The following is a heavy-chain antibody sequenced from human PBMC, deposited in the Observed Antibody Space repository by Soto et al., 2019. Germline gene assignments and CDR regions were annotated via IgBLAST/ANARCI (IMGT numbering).Heavy chain of an antibody. V-gene: IGHV4-39*01. Sequence: SETLSLTCTVSGGSISSSSYYWGWIRQPPGKGLEWIGSIYYSGSTYYNPSLKSRITTSVDTSKNQFSLKLSSVTAADTAEYYCARLQHDSRVYYYFDYGGGETLVTVPS. CDR1: GGSISSSSYY. J-gene: IGHJ4*02. CDR2: IYYSGST. CDR3: ARLQHDSRVYYYFDY. D-gene: IGHD3-22*01.